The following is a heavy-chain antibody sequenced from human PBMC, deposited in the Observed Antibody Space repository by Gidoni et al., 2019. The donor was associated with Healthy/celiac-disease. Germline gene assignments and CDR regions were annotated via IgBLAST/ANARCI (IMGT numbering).Heavy chain of an antibody. CDR3: ARIQESRILRVGELLGGADAFDI. V-gene: IGHV2-26*01. J-gene: IGHJ3*02. Sequence: QVTLKVSGPVLVNPTETLTLTCTVSGFSLSNARMGVSWIRQPPGKALEWLAQIFANDEKSYITALKSRLTSSKDTSKSQVVLTMTNMDPVDTATYYCARIQESRILRVGELLGGADAFDIWGQGTMVTVSS. CDR1: GFSLSNARMG. D-gene: IGHD3-10*01. CDR2: IFANDEK.